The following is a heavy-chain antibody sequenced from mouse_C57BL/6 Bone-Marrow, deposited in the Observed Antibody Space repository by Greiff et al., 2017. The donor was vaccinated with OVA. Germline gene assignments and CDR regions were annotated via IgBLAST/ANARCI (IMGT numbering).Heavy chain of an antibody. Sequence: VQRVESGAELARPGASVKLSCKASGYTFTSYGISWVKQRTGQGLEWIGEIYPRSGNTYYNEKFKGKATLTADKSSSTAYMELRSLTSEDSAVYFCARSEIYYDYEGLFAYWGQGTLVTVSA. CDR2: IYPRSGNT. D-gene: IGHD2-4*01. CDR3: ARSEIYYDYEGLFAY. V-gene: IGHV1-81*01. CDR1: GYTFTSYG. J-gene: IGHJ3*01.